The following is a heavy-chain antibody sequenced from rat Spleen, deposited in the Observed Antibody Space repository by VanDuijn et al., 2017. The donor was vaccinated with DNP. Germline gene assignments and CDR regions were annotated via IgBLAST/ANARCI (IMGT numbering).Heavy chain of an antibody. V-gene: IGHV5-22*01. J-gene: IGHJ2*01. Sequence: EVQLVESGGGLVQPGRSLKLSCAASGFTFSDYYMAWVRQAPTKGLEWVAYISYDGDNTYYGDSVKGRFTISRDNAKRTLYLQMNSLRAEDTATYYCARGNYPGINTFDYWGQGVMVTVSS. CDR3: ARGNYPGINTFDY. CDR1: GFTFSDYY. D-gene: IGHD1-4*01. CDR2: ISYDGDNT.